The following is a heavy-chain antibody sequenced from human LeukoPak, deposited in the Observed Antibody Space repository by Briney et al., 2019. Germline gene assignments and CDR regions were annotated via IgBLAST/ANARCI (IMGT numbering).Heavy chain of an antibody. D-gene: IGHD2-15*01. CDR1: AGSISSYY. Sequence: PSETLSLTCTVSAGSISSYYWSWIRQPAGKGLEWIGRIYTSGSTNYNPSLKSRVTMSVDTSKNQFSLKLSSVTAADTAVYYCARDRDKDHSDNWFDPWGQGTLVSVSS. J-gene: IGHJ5*02. CDR2: IYTSGST. CDR3: ARDRDKDHSDNWFDP. V-gene: IGHV4-4*07.